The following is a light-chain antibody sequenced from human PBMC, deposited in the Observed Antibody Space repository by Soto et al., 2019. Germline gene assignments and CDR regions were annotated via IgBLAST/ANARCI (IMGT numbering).Light chain of an antibody. CDR3: SSYTSSSTYV. Sequence: QSALTQPPSVSGSPGQSVTISCTGTSSDVGNYNRVSWYQQPPGTAPKVIIYEVSNRPSGVSDRFSGSKSGNTASLTISGLQAEDEADYYCSSYTSSSTYVFGTGTKVTVL. CDR2: EVS. J-gene: IGLJ1*01. V-gene: IGLV2-18*02. CDR1: SSDVGNYNR.